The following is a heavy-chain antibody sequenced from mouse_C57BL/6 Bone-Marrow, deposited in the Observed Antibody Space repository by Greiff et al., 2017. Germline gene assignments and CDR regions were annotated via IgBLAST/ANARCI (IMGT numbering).Heavy chain of an antibody. D-gene: IGHD2-12*01. CDR1: GFSLTSYG. CDR3: AGHGSYSYAMDY. CDR2: IWSDGST. Sequence: VQLVESGPGLVAPSPSLSISCTASGFSLTSYGVHWVRQPPGKGLEWLVVIWSDGSTTYNSAHKSRLSISKVNSDRQVVFKMDSLLTDDTAMYYCAGHGSYSYAMDYWGQGTSVTVSS. J-gene: IGHJ4*01. V-gene: IGHV2-6-1*01.